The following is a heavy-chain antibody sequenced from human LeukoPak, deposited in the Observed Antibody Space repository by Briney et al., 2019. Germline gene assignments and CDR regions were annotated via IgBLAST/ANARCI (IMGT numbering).Heavy chain of an antibody. Sequence: PSETLSLICTVSGGSISSYYWSWIRQPAGKGLEWIGRIYTSGSTNYNPSLKSRVTMSVDTSKNQFSLKLSSVTAADTAVYYCARGRGGGGPIRAYNWFDPWGQGTLVTVSS. CDR1: GGSISSYY. CDR2: IYTSGST. D-gene: IGHD3-10*01. J-gene: IGHJ5*02. V-gene: IGHV4-4*07. CDR3: ARGRGGGGPIRAYNWFDP.